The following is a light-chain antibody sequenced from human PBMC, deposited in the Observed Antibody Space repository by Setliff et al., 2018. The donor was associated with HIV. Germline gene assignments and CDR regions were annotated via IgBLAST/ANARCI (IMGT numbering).Light chain of an antibody. CDR1: SSDVGSYNL. Sequence: QSVLTQPASVSGSPGQSITISCTGTSSDVGSYNLVSWYQQHPGKAPKLMIYEVSKRPSGVSNRFSGSKSGNTASLTISGLQAEDEADYYCCSYADSSTNNYVFGAGTKVTVL. CDR3: CSYADSSTNNYV. J-gene: IGLJ1*01. V-gene: IGLV2-23*02. CDR2: EVS.